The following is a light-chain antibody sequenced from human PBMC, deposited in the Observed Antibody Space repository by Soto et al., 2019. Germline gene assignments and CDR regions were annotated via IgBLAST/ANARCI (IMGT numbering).Light chain of an antibody. Sequence: QSALTQPASVSGSPGQSISVSCTGTSSDVGGYNYVSWYQQHPGKAPRLMIYDVANRPSGVSNRFSGSKSGNTASLTISGLQAEDEADYYCSSYRTSATYVFGTGNKLNVL. CDR1: SSDVGGYNY. CDR2: DVA. CDR3: SSYRTSATYV. J-gene: IGLJ1*01. V-gene: IGLV2-14*01.